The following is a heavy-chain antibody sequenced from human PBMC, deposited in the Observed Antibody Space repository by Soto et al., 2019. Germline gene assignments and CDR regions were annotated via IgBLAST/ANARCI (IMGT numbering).Heavy chain of an antibody. Sequence: SETLSLTCTVSGDSISSSSYYWGWIRQPPGKGLEWIGSIYYSGSTYHNPSLKSRVTISVDTSKNQFSLKLSSVTAADTAVHYCARSGGLRHIDYWGQGTLVTVSS. CDR1: GDSISSSSYY. V-gene: IGHV4-39*01. CDR3: ARSGGLRHIDY. J-gene: IGHJ4*02. D-gene: IGHD4-17*01. CDR2: IYYSGST.